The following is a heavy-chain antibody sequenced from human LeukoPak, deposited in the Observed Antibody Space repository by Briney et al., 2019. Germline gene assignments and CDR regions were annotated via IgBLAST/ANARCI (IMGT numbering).Heavy chain of an antibody. CDR3: ARDWSWVGFDWSSTYYFDY. Sequence: VASVKVSCKASGGTFSSYAISWVRQAPGQGLEWMGRIIPILGIANYAQKFQGRVTITADKSTSTAYMELSSLRSEDTAVYYCARDWSWVGFDWSSTYYFDYWGQETLVTVSS. D-gene: IGHD3-9*01. CDR1: GGTFSSYA. CDR2: IIPILGIA. J-gene: IGHJ4*02. V-gene: IGHV1-69*04.